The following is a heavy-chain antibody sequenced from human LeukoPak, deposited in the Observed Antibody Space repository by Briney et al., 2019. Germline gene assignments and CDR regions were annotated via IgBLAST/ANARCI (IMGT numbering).Heavy chain of an antibody. V-gene: IGHV3-7*01. Sequence: GGSLRLSCAAPGSTFSNDWMTWIRQPPGKGLEWVANIKQDGSEKKYVDSVKGRFTISRDNAKNSLYLQMNSLRAEDTAMYYCMTASRSSSWPPPTWGQGTLVTVSS. CDR1: GSTFSNDW. J-gene: IGHJ5*02. CDR2: IKQDGSEK. D-gene: IGHD6-13*01. CDR3: MTASRSSSWPPPT.